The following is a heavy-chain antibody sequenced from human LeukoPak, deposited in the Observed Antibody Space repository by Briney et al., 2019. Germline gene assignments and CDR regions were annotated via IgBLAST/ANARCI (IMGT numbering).Heavy chain of an antibody. CDR1: GFSFSSYG. CDR3: ARAGVVVVTAIPTDAFDI. V-gene: IGHV3-30*19. Sequence: PGGSLRLSCAASGFSFSSYGMHWVRQAPGKGLEWVAVISYDGSNKYYADSVKGRFTISRDNSKNTLYLQMNSLRAEDTAVYYCARAGVVVVTAIPTDAFDIWGQGTMVTVSS. J-gene: IGHJ3*02. D-gene: IGHD2-21*02. CDR2: ISYDGSNK.